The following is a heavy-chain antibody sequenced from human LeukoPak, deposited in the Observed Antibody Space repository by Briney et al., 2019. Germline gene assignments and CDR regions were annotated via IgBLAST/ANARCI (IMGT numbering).Heavy chain of an antibody. D-gene: IGHD1-26*01. CDR3: AGASDSASWYYFDY. Sequence: GGSLRLSCAAARFTFSAFAMHWVRQAPGKGLERVAVMSYDGSNKYYADSVKGRFTISRDNSKNTLYLQMNSLRAEDTAVYYCAGASDSASWYYFDYWGQGTLVTVSS. J-gene: IGHJ4*02. CDR1: RFTFSAFA. V-gene: IGHV3-30-3*01. CDR2: MSYDGSNK.